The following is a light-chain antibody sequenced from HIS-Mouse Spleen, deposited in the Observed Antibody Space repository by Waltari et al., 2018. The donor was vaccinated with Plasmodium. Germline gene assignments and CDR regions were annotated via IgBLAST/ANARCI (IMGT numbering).Light chain of an antibody. J-gene: IGKJ1*01. Sequence: DIQMTQSPSSLSASVGDRVTITCRASQSISSYLNLYQQKPGKAPKILIYAASSLQSGVPSRFSGSGSGTDSTLTISSLQPEDFATYNCQQSYSTWTFGQGTKVEIK. CDR2: AAS. CDR3: QQSYSTWT. V-gene: IGKV1-39*01. CDR1: QSISSY.